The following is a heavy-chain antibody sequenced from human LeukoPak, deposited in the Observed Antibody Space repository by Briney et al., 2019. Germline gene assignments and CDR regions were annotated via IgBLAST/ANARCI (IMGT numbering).Heavy chain of an antibody. Sequence: GESLKISCKGSGYSFTSYWIGWVRQMPGKGLEWMGIIYPGDSDTRYSPSFQGQVTLSADKSISTAYLQWSSLKASDTDMYYCARLRQESRTYYFDYWGQGTLVTVSS. CDR2: IYPGDSDT. V-gene: IGHV5-51*01. CDR3: ARLRQESRTYYFDY. J-gene: IGHJ4*02. CDR1: GYSFTSYW.